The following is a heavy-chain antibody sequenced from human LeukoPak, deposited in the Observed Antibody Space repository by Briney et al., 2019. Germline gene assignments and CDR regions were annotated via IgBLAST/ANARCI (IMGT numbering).Heavy chain of an antibody. CDR1: GYTFTTYG. CDR2: ISGYNGNT. Sequence: ASVKGSCTASGYTFTTYGVSWVRLAPGQGLEWMGWISGYNGNTNYAQKLQGRVTVTRDTSTSTVHMELSGLRSEDTAVYYCARHQEGFDYWGQGTLVTVSS. V-gene: IGHV1-18*01. J-gene: IGHJ4*02. CDR3: ARHQEGFDY.